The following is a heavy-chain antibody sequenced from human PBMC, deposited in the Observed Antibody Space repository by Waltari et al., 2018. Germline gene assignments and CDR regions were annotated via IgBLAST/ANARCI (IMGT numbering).Heavy chain of an antibody. V-gene: IGHV4-38-2*01. CDR3: AAYLPDWGRGRDY. CDR2: IYHNGNT. J-gene: IGHJ4*02. Sequence: QVQLQESGPGLVKPSETLSLTCAVSGHSISITYYWGWIRQSPGKGLEWIAHIYHNGNTYYNTSLKLRVTISLDTSKNRVSLNLRSVTAADTAVYYCAAYLPDWGRGRDYWGQGILVTVSS. D-gene: IGHD7-27*01. CDR1: GHSISITYY.